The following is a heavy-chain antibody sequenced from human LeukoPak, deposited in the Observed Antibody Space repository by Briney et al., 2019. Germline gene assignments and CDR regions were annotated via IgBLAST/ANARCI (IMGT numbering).Heavy chain of an antibody. CDR1: GYRFTSYW. CDR2: IYPGDSDT. D-gene: IGHD5-18*01. J-gene: IGHJ3*02. V-gene: IGHV5-51*01. CDR3: ARQDLGYSYGYDAFDI. Sequence: GESLKISCKGSGYRFTSYWIGWVRQMPGKGLEWMGIIYPGDSDTRYSPSFQGQVTISADKSISTAYLQWSSLKASDTAMYYCARQDLGYSYGYDAFDIWGQGTMVTVSS.